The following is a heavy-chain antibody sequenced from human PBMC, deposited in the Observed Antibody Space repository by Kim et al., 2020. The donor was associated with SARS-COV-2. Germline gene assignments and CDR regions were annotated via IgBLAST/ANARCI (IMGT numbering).Heavy chain of an antibody. D-gene: IGHD3-9*01. CDR1: GYTFTSYG. J-gene: IGHJ4*02. CDR2: ISAYNGNT. V-gene: IGHV1-18*04. Sequence: ASVKVSCKASGYTFTSYGISWVRQAPGQGLEWMGWISAYNGNTNYAQKLQGRVTMTTDTSTSTAYMELRSLRSDDTAVYYCATTPDLKLNYDILTGYAYWGQGTLVTVSS. CDR3: ATTPDLKLNYDILTGYAY.